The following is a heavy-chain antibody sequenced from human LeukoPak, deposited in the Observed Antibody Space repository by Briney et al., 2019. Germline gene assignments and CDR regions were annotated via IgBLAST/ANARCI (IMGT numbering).Heavy chain of an antibody. D-gene: IGHD6-13*01. J-gene: IGHJ5*02. V-gene: IGHV3-30*04. CDR3: AREGRAYRYSSSWYPTPSWFDP. CDR2: ISYDGPNK. CDR1: GFTFSTYA. Sequence: TGGSLRLSCAASGFTFSTYAMHWVRQAPGKGLEWVAAISYDGPNKRYADSVKGRFTISRDNSKNTLYLQMNSLRAEDTAVYYCAREGRAYRYSSSWYPTPSWFDPWGQGTLVTVSS.